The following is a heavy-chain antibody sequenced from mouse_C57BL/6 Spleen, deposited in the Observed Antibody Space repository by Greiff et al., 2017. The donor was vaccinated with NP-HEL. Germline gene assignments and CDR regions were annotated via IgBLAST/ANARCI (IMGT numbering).Heavy chain of an antibody. J-gene: IGHJ2*01. V-gene: IGHV1-4*01. Sequence: VQLQQSGAELARPGASVKMSCKASGYTFTSYTLHWVKQRPGQGLEWIGYINPSSGYTKYNQKFKDKATLTADKSSSTAYMQLSSLTSEDSAVYYCARSWDGGYFDYWGQGTTLTVSS. CDR2: INPSSGYT. CDR3: ARSWDGGYFDY. CDR1: GYTFTSYT. D-gene: IGHD4-1*01.